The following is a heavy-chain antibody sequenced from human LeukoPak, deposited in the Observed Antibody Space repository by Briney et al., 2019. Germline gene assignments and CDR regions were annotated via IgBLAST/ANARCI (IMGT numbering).Heavy chain of an antibody. V-gene: IGHV1-8*01. J-gene: IGHJ3*02. CDR3: ARGLDFPCAFDI. CDR2: MNPNSGNT. Sequence: ASVKVSRKASGYTFTSYDINWVRQATGQGLEWMGWMNPNSGNTGYAQKFQGRVTMTRNTSISTAYMELSSLRSEDTAVYYCARGLDFPCAFDIWGQGTMVTVSS. CDR1: GYTFTSYD. D-gene: IGHD2/OR15-2a*01.